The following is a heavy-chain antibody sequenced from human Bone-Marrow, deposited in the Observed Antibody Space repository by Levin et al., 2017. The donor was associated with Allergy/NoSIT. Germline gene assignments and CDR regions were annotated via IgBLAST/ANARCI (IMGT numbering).Heavy chain of an antibody. CDR2: IYSGGST. CDR3: ARDRQGHSSSPY. CDR1: GFSVSNNF. V-gene: IGHV3-66*01. J-gene: IGHJ4*02. Sequence: GESLKISCAASGFSVSNNFLNWVRQVPGKGLEWVSLIYSGGSTHYADSVKGRFTISRDNSRNTLYLQMNSLRVEDTAVYYCARDRQGHSSSPYWGQGTLVTVSS. D-gene: IGHD6-6*01.